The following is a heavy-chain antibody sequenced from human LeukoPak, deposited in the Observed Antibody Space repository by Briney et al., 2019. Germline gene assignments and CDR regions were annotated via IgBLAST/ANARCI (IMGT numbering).Heavy chain of an antibody. CDR2: ISSSGSTI. Sequence: GGSLRLSCAASGFTFSSYEMNWVRQAPGKGLEGVSYISSSGSTIYYADSVKGRFTISRDNAKNSLYLQMNSLRAEDTAVYYCARDAPLLWFGERRKNYYYYGMDVWGQGTTVTVSS. CDR1: GFTFSSYE. CDR3: ARDAPLLWFGERRKNYYYYGMDV. V-gene: IGHV3-48*03. J-gene: IGHJ6*02. D-gene: IGHD3-10*01.